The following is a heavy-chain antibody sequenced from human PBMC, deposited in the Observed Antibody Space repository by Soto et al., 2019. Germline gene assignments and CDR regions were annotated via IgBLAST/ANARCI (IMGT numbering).Heavy chain of an antibody. CDR2: INSDGSST. D-gene: IGHD3-3*01. V-gene: IGHV3-74*01. CDR1: GFTFSSYW. CDR3: ARGSPYYDFWSGYYTGGNFDY. Sequence: GGSLRLSCAASGFTFSSYWMHWVRQAPGKGLVWVSRINSDGSSTSYADSVKGRFTISRDNAKNTLYLQMNSLRAEDTAVYYCARGSPYYDFWSGYYTGGNFDYWGQGTLVTVSS. J-gene: IGHJ4*02.